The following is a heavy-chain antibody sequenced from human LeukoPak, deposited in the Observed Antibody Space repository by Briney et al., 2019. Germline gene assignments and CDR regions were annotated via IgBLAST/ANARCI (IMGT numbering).Heavy chain of an antibody. CDR1: GDSITSSGYY. Sequence: SQTLSLTCSVSGDSITSSGYYWSWFRQPSGKGLEWIGFVYPKGTTFYNPSLKSRVTISVDTSKNQFSLKLSSVTAADTAVYYCARRVNDQTPRYFDWLGWFDPWGQGTLVTVSS. CDR3: ARRVNDQTPRYFDWLGWFDP. CDR2: VYPKGTT. J-gene: IGHJ5*02. V-gene: IGHV4-30-2*03. D-gene: IGHD3-9*01.